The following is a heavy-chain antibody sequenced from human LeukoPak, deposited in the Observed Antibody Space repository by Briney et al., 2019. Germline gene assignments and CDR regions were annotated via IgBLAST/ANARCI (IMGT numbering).Heavy chain of an antibody. CDR3: ARDAPRTYGGYVWKDY. J-gene: IGHJ4*02. V-gene: IGHV1-18*01. CDR2: ISAYNGNT. Sequence: GASVKVSCKASGYTFTSYGISWVRQAPGQGLEWMGWISAYNGNTNYAQKLQGRVTMTTDTSTSTAYMELRSLRSDDTAVYYCARDAPRTYGGYVWKDYWGQGTLVTVSS. CDR1: GYTFTSYG. D-gene: IGHD4-17*01.